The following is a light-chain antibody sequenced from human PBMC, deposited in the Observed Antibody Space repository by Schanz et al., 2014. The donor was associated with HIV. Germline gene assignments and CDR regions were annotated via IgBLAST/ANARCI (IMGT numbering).Light chain of an antibody. Sequence: EIVLTQSPGTLSLSPGERATLSCRASQSSSTYLAWYQHKPGQAPRLLIYDASYRATGIPARFSGSGSGTDFTLTISSLQAEDVAVYYCQQYYSTPWTFGQGTKVEIK. J-gene: IGKJ1*01. CDR2: DAS. CDR3: QQYYSTPWT. V-gene: IGKV3-20*01. CDR1: QSSSTY.